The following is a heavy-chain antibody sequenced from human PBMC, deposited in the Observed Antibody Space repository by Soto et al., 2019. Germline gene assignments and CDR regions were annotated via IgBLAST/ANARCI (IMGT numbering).Heavy chain of an antibody. Sequence: SGGSLRLSFVASGFTFDDYAVHWVRQGPGKGLEWVSGISGDSGTIGYGDSVKGRFTISRDNAKNSLLLRLNSLRTEDTAVYYCARGLGSFFTFDLWGLGTLVTVSS. D-gene: IGHD6-6*01. J-gene: IGHJ4*02. V-gene: IGHV3-9*01. CDR1: GFTFDDYA. CDR2: ISGDSGTI. CDR3: ARGLGSFFTFDL.